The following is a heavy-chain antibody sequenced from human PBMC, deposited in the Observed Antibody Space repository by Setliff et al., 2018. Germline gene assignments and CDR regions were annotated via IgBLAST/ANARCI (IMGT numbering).Heavy chain of an antibody. CDR3: ARGGYSYGY. V-gene: IGHV3-7*04. J-gene: IGHJ4*02. D-gene: IGHD5-18*01. Sequence: GGSLRLSCAASGFTFSNSWMSWVRQAPGKGLEWVANIKQDGSEKYYVDSVKGRFTISRDNAKNSLYLQMGSLRAEDTAVYYCARGGYSYGYWGQGTLVTVSS. CDR1: GFTFSNSW. CDR2: IKQDGSEK.